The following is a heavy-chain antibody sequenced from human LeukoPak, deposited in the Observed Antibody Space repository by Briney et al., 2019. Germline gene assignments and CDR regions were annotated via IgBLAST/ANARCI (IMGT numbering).Heavy chain of an antibody. V-gene: IGHV1-2*06. Sequence: ASVKVSCKASGCTFSSYAISWVRQAPGQGLEWMGRINPNSGDTNYAQKFQGRVTMTRDTSISTAYMELSRLRSDDTAVYYCARDYCSSTSCLFDYWGQGTLVTVSS. CDR2: INPNSGDT. CDR3: ARDYCSSTSCLFDY. D-gene: IGHD2-2*01. CDR1: GCTFSSYA. J-gene: IGHJ4*02.